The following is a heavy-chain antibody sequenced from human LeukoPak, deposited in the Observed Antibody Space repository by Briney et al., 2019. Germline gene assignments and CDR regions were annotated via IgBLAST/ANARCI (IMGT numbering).Heavy chain of an antibody. Sequence: AGGSLRLSCAASGFTFSSYSMNWVRQAPGKGLEWVSSISSSSSYIYYADSVKGRFTISRDNAKNSLYLQMNSLRAEDTAVYYCARGLNWNYGWFDPWGQGTLVTVSS. J-gene: IGHJ5*02. V-gene: IGHV3-21*01. CDR3: ARGLNWNYGWFDP. D-gene: IGHD1-7*01. CDR1: GFTFSSYS. CDR2: ISSSSSYI.